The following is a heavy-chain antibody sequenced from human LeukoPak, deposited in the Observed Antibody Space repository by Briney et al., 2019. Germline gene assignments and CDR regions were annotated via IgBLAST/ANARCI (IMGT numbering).Heavy chain of an antibody. Sequence: PGGSLRLSCAASGFTFSSYEMNWVRQVPGKGLEWISYISSSGSTIYFADSVKGRFTISRDNAKNSLYLQMNSLRAEDTAVYYCARPSRPYRSSEYFQHWGQGTLVIDSS. D-gene: IGHD6-13*01. CDR3: ARPSRPYRSSEYFQH. CDR2: ISSSGSTI. V-gene: IGHV3-48*03. CDR1: GFTFSSYE. J-gene: IGHJ1*01.